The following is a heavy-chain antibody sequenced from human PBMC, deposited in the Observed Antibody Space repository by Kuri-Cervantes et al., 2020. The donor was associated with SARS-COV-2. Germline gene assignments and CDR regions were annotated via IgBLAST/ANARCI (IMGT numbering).Heavy chain of an antibody. Sequence: GGSLRLSCAASGFTFSSYAMHWVRQAPGKGLEWVAVISYDGSNKYYADSVKGRFTISRDNSKNTLYLQMNSLRAEDTAVYYCAREPIAVAGIFFDYWGQGTLVTVSS. J-gene: IGHJ4*02. V-gene: IGHV3-30-3*01. CDR2: ISYDGSNK. CDR1: GFTFSSYA. CDR3: AREPIAVAGIFFDY. D-gene: IGHD6-19*01.